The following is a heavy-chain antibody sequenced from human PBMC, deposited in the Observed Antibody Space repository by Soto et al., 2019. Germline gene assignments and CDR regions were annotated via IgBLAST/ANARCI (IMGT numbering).Heavy chain of an antibody. CDR3: ARFGSSGYYSAY. V-gene: IGHV4-4*02. J-gene: IGHJ4*02. D-gene: IGHD3-22*01. CDR2: IYNSGST. Sequence: QVKLQETGPGLVKPSGTLSLTCAVSGGSISSSNWWSWVRQPPGKGVEWIGEIYNSGSTNYNPSLKRRVTISVEKSKNQLSLKLSFVTAADTAVYYCARFGSSGYYSAYWGQGTLVTVSS. CDR1: GGSISSSNW.